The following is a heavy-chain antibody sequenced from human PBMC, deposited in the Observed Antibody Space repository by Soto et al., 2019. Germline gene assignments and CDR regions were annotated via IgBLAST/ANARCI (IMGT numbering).Heavy chain of an antibody. V-gene: IGHV3-73*01. CDR1: GFTFRLST. D-gene: IGHD1-1*01. CDR3: ARTLVPKLEPTSPYFYGLDV. J-gene: IGHJ6*02. Sequence: PGGSLRLSCVASGFTFRLSTVYWVRQASGKGLEWLGRIRSEPEGYATAYAASVTGRFAISRDDSKKTTFLQMNGLKSEDTAVYYCARTLVPKLEPTSPYFYGLDVWGQGTTVTVSS. CDR2: IRSEPEGYAT.